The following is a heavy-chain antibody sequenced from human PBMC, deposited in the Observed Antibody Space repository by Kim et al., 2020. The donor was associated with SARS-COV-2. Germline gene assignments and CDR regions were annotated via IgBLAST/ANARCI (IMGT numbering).Heavy chain of an antibody. CDR2: TYHSGST. Sequence: SETLSLTCTVSGYSISSGNYWGWIRQPPGKGLEWIGRTYHSGSTYYNPSLKSRVTISVDTPKNQCSLKLSSVTAADTAVYYCARDIAVVSRFDYWGQGTLVTVSS. D-gene: IGHD2-21*01. V-gene: IGHV4-38-2*02. CDR3: ARDIAVVSRFDY. J-gene: IGHJ4*02. CDR1: GYSISSGNY.